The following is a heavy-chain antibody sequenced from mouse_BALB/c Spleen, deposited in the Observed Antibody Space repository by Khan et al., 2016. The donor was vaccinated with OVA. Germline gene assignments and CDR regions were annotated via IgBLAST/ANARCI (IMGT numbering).Heavy chain of an antibody. CDR2: IYPYNGGA. V-gene: IGHV1S29*02. D-gene: IGHD4-1*01. CDR3: ARELGGTD. Sequence: VQLKQSGPELVKPGASVKISCKASGYTFTDYNMHWVKQSHGKSLEWIGYIYPYNGGAAYNQNFRNKATLTVDNSSSTAYMELRSLTSEDSAVDYCARELGGTDWGQGTLVTVSA. J-gene: IGHJ3*01. CDR1: GYTFTDYN.